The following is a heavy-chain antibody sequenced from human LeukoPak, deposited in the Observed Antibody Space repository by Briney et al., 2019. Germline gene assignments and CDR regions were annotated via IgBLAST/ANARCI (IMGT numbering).Heavy chain of an antibody. CDR3: AKDSEKNGELGAFDI. CDR1: GFTFSSYA. CDR2: ISGSGGST. D-gene: IGHD3-10*01. Sequence: GGSLRLSCAASGFTFSSYAMSWVRQAPGKGLEWVSAISGSGGSTYYADSVKGRFTISRDNSKNTLYLQMNSPRAEDTAVYYCAKDSEKNGELGAFDIWGQGTMVTVSS. V-gene: IGHV3-23*01. J-gene: IGHJ3*02.